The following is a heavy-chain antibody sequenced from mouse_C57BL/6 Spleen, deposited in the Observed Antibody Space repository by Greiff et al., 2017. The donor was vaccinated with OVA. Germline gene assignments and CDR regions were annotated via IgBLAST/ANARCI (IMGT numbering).Heavy chain of an antibody. D-gene: IGHD3-2*02. Sequence: VQLQQSGAELVKPGASVKLSCKASGYTFTSYWMQWVKQRPGQGLEWIGEIDPSDSYTNYNQKFKGKATLTVDTSSSTAYMQLSSLTSEDSAVYYCARRSSGLYAMDYWGQGTSVTVSS. J-gene: IGHJ4*01. CDR2: IDPSDSYT. CDR3: ARRSSGLYAMDY. CDR1: GYTFTSYW. V-gene: IGHV1-50*01.